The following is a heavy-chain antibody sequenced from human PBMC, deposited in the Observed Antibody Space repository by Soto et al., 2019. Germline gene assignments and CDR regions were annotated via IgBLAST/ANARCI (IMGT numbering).Heavy chain of an antibody. J-gene: IGHJ2*01. V-gene: IGHV1-18*04. CDR1: GFSFSTYG. CDR3: ARGNSDGSFWYFDL. CDR2: ITASNGNT. D-gene: IGHD3-16*02. Sequence: QLQLVQSGAEVKTPGASVRVSCKAAGFSFSTYGITWVRQAPGQGLQWMGWITASNGNTRYGQNLQGRLTMITDTSTNTAYMSLGRPSSDDRAMYYCARGNSDGSFWYFDLWGRGTLITVSS.